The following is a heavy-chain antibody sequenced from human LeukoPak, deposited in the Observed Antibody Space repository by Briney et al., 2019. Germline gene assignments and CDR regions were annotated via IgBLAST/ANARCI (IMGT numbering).Heavy chain of an antibody. J-gene: IGHJ6*03. D-gene: IGHD5-18*01. CDR2: MNPNSGNT. Sequence: GASVKVSCKASGYTFTSYDINWVRQATGQGLEWMGWMNPNSGNTGYAQKFQGRVTITRNTSISTAYMELRSLRSDDTAVYYCARDLWLYSYGWAYYMDVWGKGTTVTVSS. V-gene: IGHV1-8*03. CDR3: ARDLWLYSYGWAYYMDV. CDR1: GYTFTSYD.